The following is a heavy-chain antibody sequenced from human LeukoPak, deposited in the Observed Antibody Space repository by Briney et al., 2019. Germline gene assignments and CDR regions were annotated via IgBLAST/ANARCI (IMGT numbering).Heavy chain of an antibody. CDR3: AREVATITVAAAGGIDY. V-gene: IGHV4-59*01. CDR1: GGSISSYY. J-gene: IGHJ4*02. Sequence: SETLSLTCTVSGGSISSYYWSWIRQSPGKGLEWIGYIHYSGSTNSNPSLRSRVTVSMDTSKNQFSLKLSSVTAADTAVYYCAREVATITVAAAGGIDYWGQGTLVTVSS. CDR2: IHYSGST. D-gene: IGHD6-13*01.